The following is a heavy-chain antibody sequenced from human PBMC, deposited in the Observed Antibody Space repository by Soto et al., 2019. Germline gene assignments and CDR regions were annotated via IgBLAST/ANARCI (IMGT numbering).Heavy chain of an antibody. D-gene: IGHD2-15*01. CDR3: ARGASVVATPHYFDY. CDR2: IYYSGST. Sequence: PSETLYLTCTVSGDSISSGDYYWIWIRQPPGKGLEWIGYIYYSGSTNYNPSLKSRVTISIDTSKKQFSLRLSSLTAADTAVYYCARGASVVATPHYFDYWGQGTLVTVSS. CDR1: GDSISSGDYY. J-gene: IGHJ4*02. V-gene: IGHV4-61*08.